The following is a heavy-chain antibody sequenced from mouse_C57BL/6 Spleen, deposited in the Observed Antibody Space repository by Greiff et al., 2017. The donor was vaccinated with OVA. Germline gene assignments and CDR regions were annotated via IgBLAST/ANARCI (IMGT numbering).Heavy chain of an antibody. CDR2: IYPRSGNT. V-gene: IGHV1-81*01. J-gene: IGHJ4*01. Sequence: VQLQQSGAELARPGASVKLSCKASGYTFTSYGISWVKQRTGQGLEWIGEIYPRSGNTYYNEKFKGKATLTADKSSSTAYMELRSLTSEDSAVYFCARYRDYAMDCWGQGASVTVSS. CDR1: GYTFTSYG. CDR3: ARYRDYAMDC. D-gene: IGHD3-1*01.